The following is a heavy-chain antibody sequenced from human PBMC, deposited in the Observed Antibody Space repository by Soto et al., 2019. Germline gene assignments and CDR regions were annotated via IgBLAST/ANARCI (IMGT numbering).Heavy chain of an antibody. V-gene: IGHV2-5*01. J-gene: IGHJ4*02. CDR3: AHRRLTTLTTIFDY. Sequence: SGPTLVNPTQTLTLTCTFSGFSLSTSGVAVGWIRQPPGKALEWLALIYWNDDKRYSPSLNNRLTITKDTSKNQVVLAMTNMDPVDTATYFCAHRRLTTLTTIFDYWGQGTLVT. CDR2: IYWNDDK. CDR1: GFSLSTSGVA. D-gene: IGHD4-17*01.